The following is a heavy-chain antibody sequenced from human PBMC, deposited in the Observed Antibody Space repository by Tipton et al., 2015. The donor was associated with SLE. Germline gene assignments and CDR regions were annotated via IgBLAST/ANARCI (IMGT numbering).Heavy chain of an antibody. CDR2: IYHTGTT. D-gene: IGHD4-11*01. J-gene: IGHJ4*02. CDR1: DYSISSTYY. CDR3: ARHERLHGAWYFDY. Sequence: TLSLTCVVSDYSISSTYYWGWIRQPPGKGLEWIGNIYHTGTTYYIPSLKSRVTISIDTSKNNFSLKMTAVTAADTAVYYCARHERLHGAWYFDYWGQGTLVTVSS. V-gene: IGHV4-38-2*01.